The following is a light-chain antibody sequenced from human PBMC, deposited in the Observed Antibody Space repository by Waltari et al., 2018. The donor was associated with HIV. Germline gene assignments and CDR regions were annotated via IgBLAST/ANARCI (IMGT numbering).Light chain of an antibody. CDR1: SSDVGGYNY. Sequence: QSALTQPRSVSGSPGQSVTISYTGTSSDVGGYNYVSWYQQHPGKAPKLIIYDVTKRPHGCPDRFSVSKSGNTASLTISGLQAEDDADYYCCSYAGSYTFVFGGGTKVTVL. CDR2: DVT. V-gene: IGLV2-11*01. J-gene: IGLJ2*01. CDR3: CSYAGSYTFV.